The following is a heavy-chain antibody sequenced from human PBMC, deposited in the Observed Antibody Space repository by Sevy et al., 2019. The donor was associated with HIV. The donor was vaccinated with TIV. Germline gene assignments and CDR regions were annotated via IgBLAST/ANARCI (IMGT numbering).Heavy chain of an antibody. J-gene: IGHJ5*02. CDR3: AKRQGAFDP. Sequence: GGYLRLSCAASGFTFNTETMSWVRQAPGKGLEWVSSISASGAATYYVDSVKGRFTISRDNSKNTLYLQMNSLRAEDTAVYYCAKRQGAFDPWGQGTLVTVSS. D-gene: IGHD1-26*01. V-gene: IGHV3-23*01. CDR1: GFTFNTET. CDR2: ISASGAAT.